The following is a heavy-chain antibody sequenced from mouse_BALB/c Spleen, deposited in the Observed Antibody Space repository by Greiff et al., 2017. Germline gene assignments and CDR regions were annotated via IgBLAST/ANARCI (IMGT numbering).Heavy chain of an antibody. J-gene: IGHJ3*01. V-gene: IGHV1-18*01. D-gene: IGHD2-1*01. Sequence: EVKLQESGPELVKPGASVKIPCKASGYTFTDYNMDWVKQSHGKSLEWIGDINPNNGGTIYNQKFKGKATLTVDKSSSTAYMELRSLTSEDTAVYYCARRAAYGKAWFAYWGQGTLVTVSA. CDR2: INPNNGGT. CDR1: GYTFTDYN. CDR3: ARRAAYGKAWFAY.